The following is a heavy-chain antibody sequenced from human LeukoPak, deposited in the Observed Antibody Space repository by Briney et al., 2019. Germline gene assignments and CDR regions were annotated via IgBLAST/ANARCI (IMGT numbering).Heavy chain of an antibody. CDR3: ARDKDGRAARALGY. J-gene: IGHJ4*02. Sequence: ASVKVSCKASGGTFSSYAISWVRQAPGQGLEWMGGIIPIFGTASYAQKFQGRVTITADESTSTAYMELSSLRSEDTAVYYCARDKDGRAARALGYWGQGTLVTVSS. CDR1: GGTFSSYA. D-gene: IGHD6-6*01. CDR2: IIPIFGTA. V-gene: IGHV1-69*13.